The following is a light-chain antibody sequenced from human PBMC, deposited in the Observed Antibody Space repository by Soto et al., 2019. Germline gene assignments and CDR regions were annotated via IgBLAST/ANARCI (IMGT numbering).Light chain of an antibody. CDR2: SNN. V-gene: IGLV1-44*01. J-gene: IGLJ2*01. CDR3: AAWEDSLNGVV. Sequence: QSVLTQPPSASGTPGQRVTISCSGSSSNIGGNTVNWYQQFPGTAPKPLIYSNNQRPSGVPDRFSASKSGTSASLAISGLQSEDDADYYCAAWEDSLNGVVFGGGTQLTVL. CDR1: SSNIGGNT.